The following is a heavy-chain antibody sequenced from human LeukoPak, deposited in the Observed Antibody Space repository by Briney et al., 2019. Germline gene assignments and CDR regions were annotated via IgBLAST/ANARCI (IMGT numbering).Heavy chain of an antibody. J-gene: IGHJ4*02. CDR3: AKEDYDGPGSYLGY. Sequence: HSLPRAPAKGPETLPLVPYHGNNQYYGDSVKDRFTISRDNSKNTLYLQLNFLSADDTAVYHCAKEDYDGPGSYLGYWGQGPLVTVSS. CDR2: VPYHGNNQ. V-gene: IGHV3-30*02. D-gene: IGHD3-10*01.